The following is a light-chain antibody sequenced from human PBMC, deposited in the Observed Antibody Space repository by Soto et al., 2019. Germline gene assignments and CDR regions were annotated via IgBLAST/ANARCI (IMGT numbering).Light chain of an antibody. J-gene: IGKJ1*01. CDR1: QGISRW. CDR3: QQADISPWT. CDR2: GAY. Sequence: DIQMTQSPSSVSASVGDRVTITCRARQGISRWLAWYEQKPGKAPKLLIYGAYRLQSGVPSRFSGSGSGTDFNLTISRLQPEDFATYYCQQADISPWTFGQGPKVEIK. V-gene: IGKV1-12*01.